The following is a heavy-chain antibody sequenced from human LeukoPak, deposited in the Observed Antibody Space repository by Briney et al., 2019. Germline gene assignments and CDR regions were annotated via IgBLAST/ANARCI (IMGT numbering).Heavy chain of an antibody. Sequence: VSVSVSCTASGYTFTKYYMNWVRQAPGQGLEWMGIMHPTGDSTNYAQKLQGRVTLTRDTSTGTFYMELSSLTSEDTAVYYCARHDFDLPMIYSFFVHWGQGTLVTVSS. J-gene: IGHJ5*02. CDR2: MHPTGDST. CDR1: GYTFTKYY. D-gene: IGHD3-3*01. CDR3: ARHDFDLPMIYSFFVH. V-gene: IGHV1-46*01.